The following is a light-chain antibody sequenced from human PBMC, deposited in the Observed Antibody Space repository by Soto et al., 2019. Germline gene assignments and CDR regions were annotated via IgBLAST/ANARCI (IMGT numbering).Light chain of an antibody. Sequence: DILFTQSPAPPSFSPGGRATPFCRASQSVGSSYLAWSKQKPGQAPRFLIYAASSRATGIPDRFSGSGSGTDFTLTISRLEPGEFAVYDCQYYGSPLTFGGGNKVDIK. CDR1: QSVGSSY. V-gene: IGKV3-20*01. J-gene: IGKJ4*01. CDR3: QYYGSPLT. CDR2: AAS.